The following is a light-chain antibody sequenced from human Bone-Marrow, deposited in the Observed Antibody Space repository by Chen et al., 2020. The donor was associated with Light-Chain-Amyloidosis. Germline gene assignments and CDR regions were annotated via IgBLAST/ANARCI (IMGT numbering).Light chain of an antibody. CDR2: RDT. CDR3: QSADSSGTYEVI. J-gene: IGLJ2*01. Sequence: SHELTQPPSVSVSPGQTARITCSGDDLPTKYAYWYQQKPGQAPVLVRHRDTERPSGISERFSGYSSGTTATLTISGVQAEDEADYHCQSADSSGTYEVIFGGGTKLTVL. CDR1: DLPTKY. V-gene: IGLV3-25*03.